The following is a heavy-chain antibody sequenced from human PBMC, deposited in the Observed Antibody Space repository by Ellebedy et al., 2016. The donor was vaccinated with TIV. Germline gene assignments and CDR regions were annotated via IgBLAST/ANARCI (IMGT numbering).Heavy chain of an antibody. V-gene: IGHV3-23*01. Sequence: GGSLRLXXAASGFTFSSYVMSWVRQAPGKGLEWVSVISGSGDSIYYADSVRGRFTISRDNSKNTLYLQMNSLRAEDTAVYYCASGYCGGDCYSSGAFDIWGLGTMVTVSS. J-gene: IGHJ3*02. CDR2: ISGSGDSI. CDR3: ASGYCGGDCYSSGAFDI. D-gene: IGHD2-21*02. CDR1: GFTFSSYV.